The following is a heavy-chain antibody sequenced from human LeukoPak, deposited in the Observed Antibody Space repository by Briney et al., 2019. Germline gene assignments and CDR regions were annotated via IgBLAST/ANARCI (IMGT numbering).Heavy chain of an antibody. CDR3: ARRRGGGAFDI. J-gene: IGHJ3*02. Sequence: PSQTLSLTCTVSGGSISSGSYYWNWIRQPAGKGLEWIGHIYTSGSTNYNPSLKSRVAISVDTSKNQFSLKLSSVTAADTAVYYCARRRGGGAFDIWGQGTMVTVSS. CDR1: GGSISSGSYY. CDR2: IYTSGST. V-gene: IGHV4-61*09. D-gene: IGHD3-16*01.